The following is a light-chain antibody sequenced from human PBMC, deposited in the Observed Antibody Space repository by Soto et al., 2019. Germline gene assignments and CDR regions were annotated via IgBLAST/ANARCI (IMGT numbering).Light chain of an antibody. V-gene: IGLV2-18*02. CDR1: SSDVGSYNR. Sequence: QSVLTQPPSVYGSPGQSVDVYCTGTSSDVGSYNRVSWYQQPPGTAPKLIIYEVNNRPSGVPDRFSGSKSGNTASLTISGLQAEDEADYYCSSFTTSTTYVFGTGTKVTVL. CDR2: EVN. J-gene: IGLJ1*01. CDR3: SSFTTSTTYV.